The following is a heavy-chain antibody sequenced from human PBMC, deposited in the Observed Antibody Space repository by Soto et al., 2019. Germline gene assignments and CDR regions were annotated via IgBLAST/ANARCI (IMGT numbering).Heavy chain of an antibody. CDR2: INPDSGGT. CDR1: GYTFSDYY. V-gene: IGHV1-2*02. Sequence: QVQLVQSGAEVKKPGASVTVSCKASGYTFSDYYLHWVRQAPGQVLEWMGWINPDSGGTNYAQKFQGRVTMTRDTSINTAYMDLSRLTSDDTAVYYCARDCHILTAYDYFDLWGQGTLVTVSS. D-gene: IGHD3-9*01. J-gene: IGHJ4*02. CDR3: ARDCHILTAYDYFDL.